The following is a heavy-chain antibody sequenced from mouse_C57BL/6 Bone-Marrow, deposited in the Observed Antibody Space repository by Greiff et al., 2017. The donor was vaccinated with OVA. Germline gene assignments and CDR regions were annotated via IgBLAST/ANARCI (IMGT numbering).Heavy chain of an antibody. CDR2: IDPSDSYT. CDR1: GYTFTSYW. V-gene: IGHV1-69*01. J-gene: IGHJ2*01. Sequence: VQLQQPGAELVMPGASVKLSCKASGYTFTSYWMPWVKQRPGQGLEWIGEIDPSDSYTNYNQKFKGKSTLTVDKSSSTAYMQLSSLTSEDSAVYYGARSFYGSSFYFDYWGQGTTLTVSS. D-gene: IGHD1-1*01. CDR3: ARSFYGSSFYFDY.